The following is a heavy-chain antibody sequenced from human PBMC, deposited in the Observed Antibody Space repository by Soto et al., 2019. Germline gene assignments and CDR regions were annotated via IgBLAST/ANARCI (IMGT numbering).Heavy chain of an antibody. Sequence: SETLSLTCIVSGGSISSYYWSWIRQPPGKGLEWIGYIYYSGYTNYNPSFKSRVTISVDTSKNQFSLKLSSVTAADTAVYYCARSHASSNKYYFDYWGQGILVPVSS. CDR2: IYYSGYT. CDR3: ARSHASSNKYYFDY. V-gene: IGHV4-59*01. J-gene: IGHJ4*02. CDR1: GGSISSYY. D-gene: IGHD4-4*01.